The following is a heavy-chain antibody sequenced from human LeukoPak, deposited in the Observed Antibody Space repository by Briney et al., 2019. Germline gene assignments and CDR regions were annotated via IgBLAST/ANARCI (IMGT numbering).Heavy chain of an antibody. D-gene: IGHD3-3*01. CDR2: MNPNSGNT. CDR3: ARVIKTSRYYDFWSGYYTDYYYYGMDV. CDR1: GGTFSSYA. J-gene: IGHJ6*02. Sequence: ASVKVSCKASGGTFSSYAINWVRQATGQGLEWMGWMNPNSGNTGYAQKFQGRVTMTRNTSISTAYMELSSLRSEDTAVYYCARVIKTSRYYDFWSGYYTDYYYYGMDVWGQGTTVTVSS. V-gene: IGHV1-8*02.